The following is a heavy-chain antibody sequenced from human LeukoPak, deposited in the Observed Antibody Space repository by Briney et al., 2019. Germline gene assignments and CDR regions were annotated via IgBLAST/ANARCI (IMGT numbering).Heavy chain of an antibody. D-gene: IGHD3-10*01. V-gene: IGHV4-59*01. CDR3: ARGRGDARGTSFDP. J-gene: IGHJ5*02. CDR2: IYYTGST. Sequence: SETLSLTCAVYGGSFSGYYWSWIRHPPGKGLEWIGYIYYTGSTTYNPSLKSRVSISVDTSKNKFSLDLNSVSAADTAVYYCARGRGDARGTSFDPWGQGTLVTVSS. CDR1: GGSFSGYY.